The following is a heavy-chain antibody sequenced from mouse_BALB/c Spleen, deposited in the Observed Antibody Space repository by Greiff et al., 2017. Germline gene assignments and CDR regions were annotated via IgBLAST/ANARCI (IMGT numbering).Heavy chain of an antibody. CDR3: ARGGYGNFAY. Sequence: VKLMESGAELMKPGASVKISCKATGYTFSSYWIEWVKQRPGQGLEWIGYINPSTGYTEYNQKFKDKATLTADKSSSTAYMQLSSLTSEDSAVYYCARGGYGNFAYWGQGTLVTVSA. V-gene: IGHV1S26*01. CDR2: INPSTGYT. J-gene: IGHJ3*01. D-gene: IGHD2-10*02. CDR1: GYTFSSYW.